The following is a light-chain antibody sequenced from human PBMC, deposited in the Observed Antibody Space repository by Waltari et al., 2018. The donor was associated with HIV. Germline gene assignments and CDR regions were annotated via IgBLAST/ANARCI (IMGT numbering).Light chain of an antibody. V-gene: IGLV1-44*01. CDR2: SNN. Sequence: QPVMTTPPSASGPPGPRVPISCQGSSSTIGRNTVNWYQQLPGTAPKLLIHSNNQRPSGVPARFSGSKSGTLASLAISGLQSEDEADYYCAAWDDSLNGPVFGGGTKLTVL. CDR3: AAWDDSLNGPV. J-gene: IGLJ2*01. CDR1: SSTIGRNT.